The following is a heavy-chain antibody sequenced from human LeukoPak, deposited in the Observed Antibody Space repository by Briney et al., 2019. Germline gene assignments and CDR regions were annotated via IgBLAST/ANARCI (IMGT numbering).Heavy chain of an antibody. V-gene: IGHV3-33*01. CDR1: GFTFSSYG. CDR2: IWYDGSNK. Sequence: GRSLRLSCAASGFTFSSYGMHWVRQAPGKGLEWVAVIWYDGSNKYYADSVKGRFTISRDNSKSTLYLQMNSLRAEDTAVYYCARDGGYCSGGSCYVPTAFDIWGQGTMVTVSS. D-gene: IGHD2-15*01. CDR3: ARDGGYCSGGSCYVPTAFDI. J-gene: IGHJ3*02.